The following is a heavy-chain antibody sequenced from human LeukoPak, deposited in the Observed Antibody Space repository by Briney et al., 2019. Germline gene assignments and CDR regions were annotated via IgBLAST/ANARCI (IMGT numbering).Heavy chain of an antibody. CDR3: ARHTTDRPNLIDH. D-gene: IGHD6-6*01. CDR2: MNYEWTST. V-gene: IGHV3-74*01. J-gene: IGHJ4*02. CDR1: GFTFSSKTYW. Sequence: PAGGSLTLSCAASGFTFSSKTYWLHWVRQAPGKGLVWVLRMNYEWTSTNYTDSVKGRFTISRDNARDTLYLKMNSLRAEDTAVYYCARHTTDRPNLIDHWGQGTLVTVSS.